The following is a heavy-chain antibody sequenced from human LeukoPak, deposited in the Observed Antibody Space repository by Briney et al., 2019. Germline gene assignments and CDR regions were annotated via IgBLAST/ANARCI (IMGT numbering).Heavy chain of an antibody. Sequence: PSETLSLTCTVSGGPISSYYWSWIRQPPGKGLEWIAYIYYSGSTNYNPSLKSRVTISVDTSKNQFSLKLSSVTAADTAVYYCARAGLLWFGELLNQYYFDYWGQGTLVTVSS. CDR3: ARAGLLWFGELLNQYYFDY. CDR2: IYYSGST. J-gene: IGHJ4*02. V-gene: IGHV4-59*01. D-gene: IGHD3-10*01. CDR1: GGPISSYY.